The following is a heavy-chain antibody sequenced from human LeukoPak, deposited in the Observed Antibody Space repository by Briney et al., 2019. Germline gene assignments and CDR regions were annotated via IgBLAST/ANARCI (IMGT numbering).Heavy chain of an antibody. CDR1: GGSISSSNW. D-gene: IGHD3-22*01. CDR3: ARERRVVITPYYYYYYMDV. Sequence: SETLSLTCAVSGGSISSSNWWSWVRQPPGQGLEWIGEIYHSGSTNYNPSLKSRVTISVDKSKNQFSLKLSSVTAADTAVYYCARERRVVITPYYYYYYMDVWGKGTTVTVSS. V-gene: IGHV4-4*02. J-gene: IGHJ6*03. CDR2: IYHSGST.